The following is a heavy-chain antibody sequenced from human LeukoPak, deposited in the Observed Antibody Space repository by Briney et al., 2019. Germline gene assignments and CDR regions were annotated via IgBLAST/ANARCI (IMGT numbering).Heavy chain of an antibody. CDR2: ISWNSGSI. Sequence: GRSLRLSCAVSGFTFDDYAMHWVRQAPGKGLELVSGISWNSGSIGYAASVKGRFAISRANAKNSLYLQLNSLVSEDMAFYSVAKGVGGGIESSGWYGEGGLDYWGQGTLVTVSS. V-gene: IGHV3-9*03. CDR1: GFTFDDYA. CDR3: AKGVGGGIESSGWYGEGGLDY. D-gene: IGHD6-19*01. J-gene: IGHJ4*02.